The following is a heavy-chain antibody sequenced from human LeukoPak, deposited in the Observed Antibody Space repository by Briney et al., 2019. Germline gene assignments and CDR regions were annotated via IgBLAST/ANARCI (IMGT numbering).Heavy chain of an antibody. CDR2: INHSGST. CDR1: GGSFSGYY. V-gene: IGHV4-34*01. J-gene: IGHJ3*02. Sequence: SETLSLTCAVYGGSFSGYYWSWIRQPPGKGLEWIGEINHSGSTNYNPSLKSRVTISVDTYKNQFSLKLNSVTAADTAVYYCARELYSSGYHDAFDIWGQGTMVTVSS. CDR3: ARELYSSGYHDAFDI. D-gene: IGHD3-22*01.